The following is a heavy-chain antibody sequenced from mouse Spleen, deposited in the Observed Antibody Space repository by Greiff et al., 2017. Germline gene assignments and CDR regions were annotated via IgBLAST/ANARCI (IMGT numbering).Heavy chain of an antibody. CDR2: ISYDGSN. CDR3: ARDDYYSNYDYFDY. D-gene: IGHD2-5*01. Sequence: DVKLQESGPGLVKPSQSLSLTCSVTGYSITSGYYWNWIRQFPGNKLEWMGYISYDGSNNYNPSLKNRISITRDTSKNQFFLKLNSVTTEDTATYYCARDDYYSNYDYFDYWGQGTTLTVSS. CDR1: GYSITSGYY. J-gene: IGHJ2*01. V-gene: IGHV3-6*01.